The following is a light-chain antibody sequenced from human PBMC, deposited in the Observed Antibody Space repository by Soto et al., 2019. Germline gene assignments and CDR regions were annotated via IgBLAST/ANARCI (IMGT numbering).Light chain of an antibody. V-gene: IGKV3-20*01. CDR2: GAS. CDR3: QQSRT. CDR1: QSVSSSY. Sequence: EIVLTQSPGTLSLSPGERATLSCRASQSVSSSYLAWYQQKPGQAPRLLIYGASSRATGIPDRFSGSGSGTDFTLTISRLEPEDFAVYYCQQSRTSGQGTKVDIK. J-gene: IGKJ1*01.